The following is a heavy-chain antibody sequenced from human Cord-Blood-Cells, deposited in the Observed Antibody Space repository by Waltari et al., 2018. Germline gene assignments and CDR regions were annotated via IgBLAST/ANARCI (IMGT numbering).Heavy chain of an antibody. Sequence: QVQLQESGPGLVKPSQTLSLTCTVSGGSISSGDYYWSWIRQPPGKGLGWIGYIYYSGSTYYNPSLKSRVTISVDTSKNQFSLKLSSVTAADTAMYYCAREAEALLDAFDIWGQGTMVTVSS. J-gene: IGHJ3*02. CDR2: IYYSGST. D-gene: IGHD2-21*01. CDR1: GGSISSGDYY. V-gene: IGHV4-30-4*08. CDR3: AREAEALLDAFDI.